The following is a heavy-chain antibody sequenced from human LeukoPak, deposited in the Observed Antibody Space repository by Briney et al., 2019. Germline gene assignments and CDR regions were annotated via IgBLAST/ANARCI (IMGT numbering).Heavy chain of an antibody. V-gene: IGHV4-38-2*02. J-gene: IGHJ4*02. CDR2: IYHSGST. D-gene: IGHD6-6*01. Sequence: SETLSLTCTVPGYSISSGFYWGWIRQPPGKGLEWIGTIYHSGSTYYNPSLKSRVTISVDTSKNQFSLNLTSVTAADTAVYYCARIEYSSSCDYWGQGTLVTVSS. CDR3: ARIEYSSSCDY. CDR1: GYSISSGFY.